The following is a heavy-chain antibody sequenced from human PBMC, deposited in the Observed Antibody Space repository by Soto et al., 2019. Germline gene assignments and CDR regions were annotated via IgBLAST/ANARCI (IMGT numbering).Heavy chain of an antibody. V-gene: IGHV1-46*01. CDR3: ATRLYDILTGYYLDGFDY. D-gene: IGHD3-9*01. CDR1: GYTFTSYY. J-gene: IGHJ4*02. CDR2: INPSGGST. Sequence: ASVKVSCKASGYTFTSYYMHWVRQAPGQGLEWMGIINPSGGSTSYAQKFQGRVTMTRDTSTSTVYMELSSLRSEDTAVYYCATRLYDILTGYYLDGFDYWGQGTLVTVSS.